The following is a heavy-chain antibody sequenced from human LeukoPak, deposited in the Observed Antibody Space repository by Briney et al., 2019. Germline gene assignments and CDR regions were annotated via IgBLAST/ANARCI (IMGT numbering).Heavy chain of an antibody. CDR2: ISWNSGSI. CDR3: AKDQAPDIVATVTFDY. Sequence: GGSLRLSCAASGFTFDDYAMHWVRQAPGKGLEWVSGISWNSGSIGYADSVKGRFTISRDNAKNSLYLQMNSLRAEDTALYYCAKDQAPDIVATVTFDYWGQGTPVTVSS. CDR1: GFTFDDYA. V-gene: IGHV3-9*01. J-gene: IGHJ4*02. D-gene: IGHD5-12*01.